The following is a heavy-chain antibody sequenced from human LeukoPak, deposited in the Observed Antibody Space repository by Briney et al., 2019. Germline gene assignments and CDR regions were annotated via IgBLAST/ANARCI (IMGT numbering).Heavy chain of an antibody. Sequence: GGSLRLSCAASGFTFDDYAMHWVRQAPGKGLEWVSGISWNSGSIGYADSVKGRFTISRDNAKNSLYLQMNSLRAEDTAVYYCARGVGFLYFGEESWVFDYWGQGSLVTVSS. J-gene: IGHJ4*02. D-gene: IGHD3-10*01. CDR2: ISWNSGSI. V-gene: IGHV3-9*01. CDR3: ARGVGFLYFGEESWVFDY. CDR1: GFTFDDYA.